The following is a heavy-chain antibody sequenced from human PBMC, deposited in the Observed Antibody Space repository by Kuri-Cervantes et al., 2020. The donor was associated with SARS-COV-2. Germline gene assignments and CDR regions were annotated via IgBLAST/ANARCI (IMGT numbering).Heavy chain of an antibody. CDR1: GYTFTSYA. D-gene: IGHD3-10*01. V-gene: IGHV1-18*01. CDR3: ARVYYGSGDAFDI. J-gene: IGHJ3*02. CDR2: ISAYNGNT. Sequence: ASVKVSCKASGYTFTSYAMHWVRQAPGQRLEWMGWISAYNGNTNYAQKLQGRVTMTTDTSTSTAYMELRSLRSDDTAVYYCARVYYGSGDAFDIWGQGTMVTVSS.